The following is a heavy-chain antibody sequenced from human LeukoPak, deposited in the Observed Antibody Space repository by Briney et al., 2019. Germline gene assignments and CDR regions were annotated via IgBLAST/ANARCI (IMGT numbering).Heavy chain of an antibody. J-gene: IGHJ4*02. CDR2: ISAGAGVI. CDR3: ARVRTTDTLTGYKQELDY. Sequence: GGSLRLSCAASGFTFSDYEMNWVRQAPEKGLEWVSYISAGAGVIFYADSVKGRFSITRDNAKNSLFLQMNSLRAKDTAVYYCARVRTTDTLTGYKQELDYWGRGTLVTVSS. CDR1: GFTFSDYE. D-gene: IGHD3-9*01. V-gene: IGHV3-48*03.